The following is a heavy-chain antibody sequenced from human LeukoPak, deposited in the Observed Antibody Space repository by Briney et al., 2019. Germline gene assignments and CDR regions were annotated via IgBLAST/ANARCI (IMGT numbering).Heavy chain of an antibody. CDR3: ARLLGPSDRYYFEY. Sequence: GESLKIPCNASGYSFNSYLIGWVRQMPGKGLEWMAIIYPGDSDTKYSPSFQGQVTISADKSITTAYLQWSSLKASDTAMYYCARLLGPSDRYYFEYWGQGTLVTVSS. V-gene: IGHV5-51*01. CDR2: IYPGDSDT. CDR1: GYSFNSYL. J-gene: IGHJ4*02. D-gene: IGHD3-16*01.